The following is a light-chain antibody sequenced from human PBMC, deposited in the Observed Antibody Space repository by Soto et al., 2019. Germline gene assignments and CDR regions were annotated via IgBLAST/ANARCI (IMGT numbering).Light chain of an antibody. V-gene: IGLV2-14*01. CDR2: EVS. Sequence: QSALTQPASVSGSPGQSITISCTGTSSDVGAYNYVSWYQQHPGKAPKLMIYEVSNRPSGVSNRFSGSKSGNTASLTISGLQAEDEADYYCISYTGNSTLVFGGGTKLTVL. CDR1: SSDVGAYNY. J-gene: IGLJ2*01. CDR3: ISYTGNSTLV.